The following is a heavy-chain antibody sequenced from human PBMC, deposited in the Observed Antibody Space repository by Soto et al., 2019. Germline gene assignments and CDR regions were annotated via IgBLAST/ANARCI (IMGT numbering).Heavy chain of an antibody. J-gene: IGHJ4*02. V-gene: IGHV1-69*12. Sequence: QVQLVQSGAEVKKPGSSVKVSCKASGGTFSSYAISWVRQAPGQGLEWMGGIIPIFGTADYAQKFQGRVTITADESTSRGNMELSRLRSEDTVVYYCASHYDSSGYYYRGLYYWGQGTLVTVSS. CDR1: GGTFSSYA. CDR2: IIPIFGTA. CDR3: ASHYDSSGYYYRGLYY. D-gene: IGHD3-22*01.